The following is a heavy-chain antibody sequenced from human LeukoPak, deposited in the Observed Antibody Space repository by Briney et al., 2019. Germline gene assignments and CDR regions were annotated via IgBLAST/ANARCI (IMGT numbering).Heavy chain of an antibody. CDR2: ISSSSSYI. V-gene: IGHV3-21*01. J-gene: IGHJ6*02. CDR1: GFTFSSYS. D-gene: IGHD6-13*01. CDR3: ARGSAAPQYYGMDV. Sequence: GGSLRLSCAASGFTFSSYSMNWARQAPGKGLEWVSSISSSSSYIYYADSVKGRFTISRDNAKNSLYLQMNSLRAEDTAVYYCARGSAAPQYYGMDVWGQGTTVTVSS.